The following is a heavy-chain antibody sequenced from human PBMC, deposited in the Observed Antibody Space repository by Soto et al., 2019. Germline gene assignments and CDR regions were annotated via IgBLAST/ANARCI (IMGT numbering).Heavy chain of an antibody. Sequence: QVQLVESGGGVVKPGRSLRLSCAASGFTFSSYGMHWVRQAPGKGLEWVAVIWYDGSNKYYADSVKGRFTISRDNSKNTLYLHMNGLRAEDTAVYYCARDESDYGDRHPYYCDYWGQGTLVIVSS. J-gene: IGHJ4*02. V-gene: IGHV3-33*01. CDR3: ARDESDYGDRHPYYCDY. CDR1: GFTFSSYG. D-gene: IGHD4-17*01. CDR2: IWYDGSNK.